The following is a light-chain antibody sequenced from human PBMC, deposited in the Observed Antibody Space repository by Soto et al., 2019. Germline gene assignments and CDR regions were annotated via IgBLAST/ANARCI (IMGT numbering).Light chain of an antibody. V-gene: IGKV1-5*03. J-gene: IGKJ1*01. Sequence: DIQMTQSPSTLSASLGDRVTITCRASQSIRSWLAWYQQKPGTAPKLLIYEASTSKSGVPSRFSGSGSGTEFTLTISSLQPDDFATYYCQQYNSYSVTFGQGTKVDIK. CDR1: QSIRSW. CDR2: EAS. CDR3: QQYNSYSVT.